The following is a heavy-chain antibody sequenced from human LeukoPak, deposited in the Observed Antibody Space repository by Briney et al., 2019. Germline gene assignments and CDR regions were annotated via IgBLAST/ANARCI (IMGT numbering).Heavy chain of an antibody. J-gene: IGHJ4*02. CDR1: GFTFSSYA. CDR3: ATPPYSSSWPFDY. Sequence: PGGSLRLSCAASGFTFSSYAMSWVRQAPGKGLEWVSAISGSGGSTYYADSVKGRFTISRDNSKNTLYLQMNNLRAEDTAVYYCATPPYSSSWPFDYWGQGTLVTVSS. CDR2: ISGSGGST. V-gene: IGHV3-23*01. D-gene: IGHD6-13*01.